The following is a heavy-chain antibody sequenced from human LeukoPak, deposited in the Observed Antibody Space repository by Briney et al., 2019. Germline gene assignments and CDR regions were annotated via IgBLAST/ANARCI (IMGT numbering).Heavy chain of an antibody. CDR1: GFTCSSYW. D-gene: IGHD2-15*01. CDR2: IKQDGSEE. CDR3: ARTPGRGVVAATAFDY. J-gene: IGHJ4*02. V-gene: IGHV3-7*01. Sequence: TGGSLRLSCAASGFTCSSYWMSWVRQAPGKGLEWVANIKQDGSEEYYADSVKGRFAISRDNAKNSLYLQMNSLRAEDTAVYYCARTPGRGVVAATAFDYWGQGTLVTVSS.